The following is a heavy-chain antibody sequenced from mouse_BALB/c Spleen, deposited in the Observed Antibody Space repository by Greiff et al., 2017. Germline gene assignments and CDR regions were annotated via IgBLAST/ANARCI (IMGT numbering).Heavy chain of an antibody. V-gene: IGHV1S16*01. CDR1: GYTFTSYY. CDR2: INPSTGDT. CDR3: THYGSYEGYAMDY. D-gene: IGHD1-1*01. J-gene: IGHJ4*01. Sequence: QVQLQQSGAELVKPGASVTLSCTASGYTFTSYYMYWVQQWPGQGLEWIGEINPSTGDTNFNEKFKSKATLTVDKSSSTEYMQLSSLTSEDSAVYYCTHYGSYEGYAMDYWGQGTSVTVSS.